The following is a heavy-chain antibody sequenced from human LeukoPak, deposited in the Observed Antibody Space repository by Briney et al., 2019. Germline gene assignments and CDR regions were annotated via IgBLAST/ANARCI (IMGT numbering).Heavy chain of an antibody. V-gene: IGHV3-11*01. CDR1: GFTFSDYY. J-gene: IGHJ4*02. Sequence: GGSLRLSCAASGFTFSDYYMSWIRQAPGKGLEWVSYFSSSGSTIYYADSVKGRFTISRDNAKNSLYLQMNSLRAEDTAVYYCARVRITMVRGVIKHLDYWGQGTLVTVSS. CDR3: ARVRITMVRGVIKHLDY. D-gene: IGHD3-10*01. CDR2: FSSSGSTI.